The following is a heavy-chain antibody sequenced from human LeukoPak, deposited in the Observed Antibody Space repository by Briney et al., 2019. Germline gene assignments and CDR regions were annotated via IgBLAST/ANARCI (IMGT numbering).Heavy chain of an antibody. D-gene: IGHD6-19*01. V-gene: IGHV1-69*06. CDR3: ARDRPNSSGWYEENAFDI. CDR1: GGTFSSYA. CDR2: IIPIFGTA. J-gene: IGHJ3*02. Sequence: GASVKVSCKASGGTFSSYAISWVRQAPGQGLEWMGGIIPIFGTANYAQKFQGRVTITADKSTSTAYMELSSLRSEDTAVYYCARDRPNSSGWYEENAFDIWGQGTMVTVSS.